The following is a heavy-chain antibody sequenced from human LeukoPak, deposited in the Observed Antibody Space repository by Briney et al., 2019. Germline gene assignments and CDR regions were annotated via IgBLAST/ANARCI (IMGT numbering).Heavy chain of an antibody. Sequence: SETLSLTCTVSGGSISSYYWSWIRQPAGKGLEWIGRIYTSGSTNYNPSLKSRVTMSVDTSKNQFSLKLSSVTAADTAVYYCARESDDILTGYSFSYNWFDPWGQGTLVTVSS. CDR2: IYTSGST. CDR1: GGSISSYY. CDR3: ARESDDILTGYSFSYNWFDP. J-gene: IGHJ5*02. V-gene: IGHV4-4*07. D-gene: IGHD3-9*01.